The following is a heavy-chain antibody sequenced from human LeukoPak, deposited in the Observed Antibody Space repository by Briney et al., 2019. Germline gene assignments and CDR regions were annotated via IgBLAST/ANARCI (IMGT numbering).Heavy chain of an antibody. D-gene: IGHD3-3*01. Sequence: SETLSLTCTVSGGSISDNYWSWIRQPPGKGLEGIGYAYYSGHTNYNSSLKSRVTMSLDTSKSQFSLRLSSVTAADTAVYYCARHVSIFGVGPPTKAFDIWGQGTMVTVSS. V-gene: IGHV4-59*08. J-gene: IGHJ3*02. CDR3: ARHVSIFGVGPPTKAFDI. CDR1: GGSISDNY. CDR2: AYYSGHT.